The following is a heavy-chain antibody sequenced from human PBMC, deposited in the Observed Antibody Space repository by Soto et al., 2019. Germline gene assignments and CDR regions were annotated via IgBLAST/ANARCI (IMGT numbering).Heavy chain of an antibody. CDR3: ARTITMVRGVFDY. CDR1: GFTFSSYA. CDR2: ISGSGGST. Sequence: RRLSCAASGFTFSSYAMSWVRQAPGKGLEWVSAISGSGGSTYYADSVKGRFTISRDNSKNTLYLQMNSLRAEDTAVYYCARTITMVRGVFDYWGQGTLVTVSS. D-gene: IGHD3-10*01. V-gene: IGHV3-23*01. J-gene: IGHJ4*02.